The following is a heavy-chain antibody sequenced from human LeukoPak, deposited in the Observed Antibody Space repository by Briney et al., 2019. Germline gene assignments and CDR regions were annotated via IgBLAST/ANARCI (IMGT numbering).Heavy chain of an antibody. Sequence: PGGSLRLSCAASGFTFSSYSMNWVRQAPGKGLEWVSSISSSSSYIYYADSVKGRFTISRDNAKNSLYLQMDSLRAEDTAVYYCARGGRWLQTPGLKYFDYWAREPWSPSPQ. CDR1: GFTFSSYS. CDR3: ARGGRWLQTPGLKYFDY. V-gene: IGHV3-21*01. CDR2: ISSSSSYI. D-gene: IGHD3-16*01. J-gene: IGHJ4*02.